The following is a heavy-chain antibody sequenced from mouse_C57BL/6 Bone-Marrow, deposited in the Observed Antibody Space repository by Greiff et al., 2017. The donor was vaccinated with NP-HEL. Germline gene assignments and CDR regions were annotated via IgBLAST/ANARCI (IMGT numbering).Heavy chain of an antibody. D-gene: IGHD1-1*01. J-gene: IGHJ2*01. V-gene: IGHV1-50*01. CDR2: IDPSDSYT. CDR1: GYTFTSYW. Sequence: QVQLQPGAELVKPGASVKLSCKASGYTFTSYWMQWVKQRPGQGLEWIGEIDPSDSYTNYNQKFKGKATLTVDTSSSTAYMQLSSLTSEDSAVYYCARGTTVVAHFDYWGQGTTLTVSS. CDR3: ARGTTVVAHFDY.